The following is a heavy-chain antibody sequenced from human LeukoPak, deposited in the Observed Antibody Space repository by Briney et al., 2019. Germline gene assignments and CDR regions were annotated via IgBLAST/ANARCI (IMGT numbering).Heavy chain of an antibody. D-gene: IGHD5-24*01. CDR3: AKDPGVEMNAFDI. V-gene: IGHV3-23*01. Sequence: GGSLRLSCAASGFTVNSNYMSWVRQAPGKGLEWVSAISGSGGSTYYADSVKGRFTISRDNSKNTLYLQMNSLRAEDTAVYYCAKDPGVEMNAFDIWGQGTMVTVSS. CDR2: ISGSGGST. J-gene: IGHJ3*02. CDR1: GFTVNSNY.